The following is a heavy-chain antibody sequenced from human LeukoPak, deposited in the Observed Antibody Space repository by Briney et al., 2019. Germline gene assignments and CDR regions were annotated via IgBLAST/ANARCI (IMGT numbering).Heavy chain of an antibody. D-gene: IGHD5-12*01. J-gene: IGHJ4*02. Sequence: GGSLRLSCAVYGFTFRSYAMSWVRQAPGKGLEWVSAISGSGDTSYYADSVKGRFTVSRDNSNNTLYLLMNSLRAEDTAVYYCAKGPDTVATIGGQGTLVTVSS. V-gene: IGHV3-23*01. CDR1: GFTFRSYA. CDR2: ISGSGDTS. CDR3: AKGPDTVATI.